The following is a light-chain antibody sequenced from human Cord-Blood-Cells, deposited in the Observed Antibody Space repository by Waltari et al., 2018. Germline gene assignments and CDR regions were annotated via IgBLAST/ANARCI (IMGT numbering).Light chain of an antibody. Sequence: QSVLTQPPSASGTPGQRVTISCSGSSSNIGSNTVNWYQQLPGTAPKLLIYSNNHRPSGVPDRCSGSKSGTSASLAISGLQSGDEADYYCAAWDDSLNAVVFGGGTKLTVL. J-gene: IGLJ2*01. CDR1: SSNIGSNT. V-gene: IGLV1-44*01. CDR3: AAWDDSLNAVV. CDR2: SNN.